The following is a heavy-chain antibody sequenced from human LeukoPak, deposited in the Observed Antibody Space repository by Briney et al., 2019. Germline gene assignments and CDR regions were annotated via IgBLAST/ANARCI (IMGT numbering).Heavy chain of an antibody. V-gene: IGHV3-48*04. CDR2: ISSSGSTI. J-gene: IGHJ4*02. Sequence: PGGSLRLSCAASGFTFSSYSMNWVRQAPGKGLEWVSYISSSGSTIYYADSVKGRFTISRDNAKNSLYLQMNGLRAEDTAVYYCAIVGATPLDYWGQGTLVTVSS. CDR1: GFTFSSYS. D-gene: IGHD1-26*01. CDR3: AIVGATPLDY.